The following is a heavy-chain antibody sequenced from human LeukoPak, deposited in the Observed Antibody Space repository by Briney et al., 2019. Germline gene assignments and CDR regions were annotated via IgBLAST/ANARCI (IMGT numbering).Heavy chain of an antibody. CDR2: IYWDDDK. D-gene: IGHD3-22*01. J-gene: IGHJ1*01. Sequence: SGPTLVNPTQTLTLTCTFSGFSLSTSGVGVGWIRQPPGKALEWLALIYWDDDKRYSPSLKSRLTITKDTSKNQVVLTMTNMDPVDTATYYCAHKTAYYYDSSGYYGPKGEYFQHWGQGTLVTVSS. CDR1: GFSLSTSGVG. V-gene: IGHV2-5*02. CDR3: AHKTAYYYDSSGYYGPKGEYFQH.